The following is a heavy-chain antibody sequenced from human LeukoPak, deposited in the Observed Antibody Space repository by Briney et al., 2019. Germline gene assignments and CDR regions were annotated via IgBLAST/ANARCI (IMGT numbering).Heavy chain of an antibody. V-gene: IGHV3-23*01. CDR2: ISGSGGST. J-gene: IGHJ4*02. D-gene: IGHD6-19*01. CDR1: GFTFSSYA. Sequence: GGSLRLSCAASGFTFSSYAMSWVRQAPGKGLEWVSAISGSGGSTYYADSVKGRFTISRDNPKNTLYLQMNSLRAEDTAVYYCAKDRSMAVAGFDYWGQGTLVTVSS. CDR3: AKDRSMAVAGFDY.